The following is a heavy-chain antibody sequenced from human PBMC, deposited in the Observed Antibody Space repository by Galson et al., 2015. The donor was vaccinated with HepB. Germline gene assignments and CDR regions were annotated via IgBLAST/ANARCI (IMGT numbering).Heavy chain of an antibody. J-gene: IGHJ4*02. CDR1: GGSFSGYY. D-gene: IGHD3-16*01. V-gene: IGHV4-34*01. CDR3: ARGGRIPFGC. CDR2: INHSGST. Sequence: DTLSLTCAVYGGSFSGYYWSWIRQPPGKGLEWIGEINHSGSTNYNPSLKSRVTISVDTSKNQFSLKLSSVTAADTAVYYCARGGRIPFGCWGQGTLVTVSS.